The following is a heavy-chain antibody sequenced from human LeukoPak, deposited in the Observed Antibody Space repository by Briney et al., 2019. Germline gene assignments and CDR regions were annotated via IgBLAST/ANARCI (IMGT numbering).Heavy chain of an antibody. Sequence: SETLSLTCTVSGGSISSYYWSWIRQPAGKGLEWIGRIYTSGSTNYNPSLKSRVTMSVDTSKNQFSLKLSSVTAADTAVYYCARLYGSGSYYYYYYYMDVWGKGTTVTISS. D-gene: IGHD3-10*01. CDR3: ARLYGSGSYYYYYYYMDV. CDR1: GGSISSYY. V-gene: IGHV4-4*07. J-gene: IGHJ6*03. CDR2: IYTSGST.